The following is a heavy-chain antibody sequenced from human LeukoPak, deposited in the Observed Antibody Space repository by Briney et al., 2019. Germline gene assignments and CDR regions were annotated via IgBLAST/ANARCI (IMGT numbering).Heavy chain of an antibody. CDR2: IYYSGST. CDR3: ARVESVNYFDY. CDR1: GGSISSGDYY. J-gene: IGHJ4*02. V-gene: IGHV4-30-4*01. Sequence: SETLSLTCTVSGGSISSGDYYWSWIRQPPGKGLEWIGYIYYSGSTYYNPSLKSRVTISVDTSKNQFSLKLSSVTAADTAVYYCARVESVNYFDYWGQGTLATVSS. D-gene: IGHD4-23*01.